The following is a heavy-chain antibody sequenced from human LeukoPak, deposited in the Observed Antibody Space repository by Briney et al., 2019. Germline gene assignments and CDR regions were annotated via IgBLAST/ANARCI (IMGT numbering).Heavy chain of an antibody. CDR2: ISYDGSNK. V-gene: IGHV3-30-3*01. J-gene: IGHJ4*02. CDR3: ARGPYGSGRFLVY. CDR1: GFTFSNYA. Sequence: PGGSLRLSCAASGFTFSNYAMHWVRQAPGKGLEWVAVISYDGSNKNYADSVKGRFTISRDDSKNTLFLQMDSLRPEDTAVYYCARGPYGSGRFLVYWGQGTLVTVSS. D-gene: IGHD3-10*01.